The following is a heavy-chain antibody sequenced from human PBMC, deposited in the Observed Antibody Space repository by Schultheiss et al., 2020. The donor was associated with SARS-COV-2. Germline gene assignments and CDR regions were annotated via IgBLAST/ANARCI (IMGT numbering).Heavy chain of an antibody. Sequence: GGSLRLSCAASGFTFSSYAMHWVRQAPGKGLEWVAVISYDGSNKYYADSVKGRFTISRDNSKNTLYLQMNSLRAEDTAVYYCARDKVGTAFDIWGQGTMVTVSS. D-gene: IGHD1-1*01. J-gene: IGHJ3*02. CDR3: ARDKVGTAFDI. V-gene: IGHV3-30*11. CDR1: GFTFSSYA. CDR2: ISYDGSNK.